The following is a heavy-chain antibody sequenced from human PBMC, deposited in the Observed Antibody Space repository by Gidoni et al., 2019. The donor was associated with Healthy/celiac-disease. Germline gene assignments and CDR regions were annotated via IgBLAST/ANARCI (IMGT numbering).Heavy chain of an antibody. Sequence: VQLQQWGAGRLKTSETLSLTCAVYGGSFSGYYWSWIRPPPGKGRELIGEINNSGTTNQNPSLKSRVTISVATSKNQFSLKLSSVTAADTAVYYCARSRGVTNPTDYWGQGTLVTVSS. CDR2: INNSGTT. CDR3: ARSRGVTNPTDY. D-gene: IGHD2-21*02. J-gene: IGHJ4*02. CDR1: GGSFSGYY. V-gene: IGHV4-34*01.